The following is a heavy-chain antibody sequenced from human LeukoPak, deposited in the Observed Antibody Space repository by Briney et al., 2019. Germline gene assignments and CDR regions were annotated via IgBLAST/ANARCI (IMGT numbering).Heavy chain of an antibody. V-gene: IGHV3-30-3*01. CDR1: GFTFSNYV. CDR3: ARDLTGTGDY. Sequence: GSLRLSCAASGFTFSNYVMHWVRQAPGKGLEWVAFISSDGSNKYYADSVKGRFTISRDNPKNMLYLQMNSLRAEDTAVYHCARDLTGTGDYWGQGTLVTVSS. J-gene: IGHJ4*02. CDR2: ISSDGSNK. D-gene: IGHD1-1*01.